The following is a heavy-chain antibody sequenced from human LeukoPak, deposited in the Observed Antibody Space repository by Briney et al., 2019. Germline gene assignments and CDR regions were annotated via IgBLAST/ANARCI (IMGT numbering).Heavy chain of an antibody. J-gene: IGHJ5*02. CDR2: ISDSVSGGST. CDR3: AKDRTGYSYGYFLSP. CDR1: GFTLSNYA. Sequence: GGSLRLSCAASGFTLSNYAMTWVRQAPGKGLEWVSTISDSVSGGSTYYADSVKGRFTISRDNSKNTLYLQMNSLRAEDTAVYYCAKDRTGYSYGYFLSPWGQGTLVTVSS. V-gene: IGHV3-23*01. D-gene: IGHD5-18*01.